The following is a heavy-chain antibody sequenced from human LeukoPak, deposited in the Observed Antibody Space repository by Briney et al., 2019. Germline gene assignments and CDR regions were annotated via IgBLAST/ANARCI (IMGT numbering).Heavy chain of an antibody. D-gene: IGHD2-15*01. J-gene: IGHJ6*02. CDR1: GFTFSNYW. CDR3: ARLHVRSRSGEYYGLDV. Sequence: GGSLRLSCAASGFTFSNYWMSWVRQAPGKGLEWVANIKQDGSEKYYVDSVKGRFTISRDNAKNSLYLQMNSLRAEDTAVYYCARLHVRSRSGEYYGLDVWGQGTTVTVSS. V-gene: IGHV3-7*01. CDR2: IKQDGSEK.